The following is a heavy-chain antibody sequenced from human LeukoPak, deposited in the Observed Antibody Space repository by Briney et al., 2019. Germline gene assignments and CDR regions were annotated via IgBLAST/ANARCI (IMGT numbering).Heavy chain of an antibody. J-gene: IGHJ4*02. V-gene: IGHV3-21*01. D-gene: IGHD6-19*01. CDR3: ARDPWGMLVVEVAGFDY. Sequence: PGGSLRLSCAASGLTLSTYSMNWVRQAPGKGLEWVSSISSSSSYIYYADSVKGRFTISRDNAKNSLYLQMNSLRGEDTAVYYCARDPWGMLVVEVAGFDYWGQGTLVTVSS. CDR2: ISSSSSYI. CDR1: GLTLSTYS.